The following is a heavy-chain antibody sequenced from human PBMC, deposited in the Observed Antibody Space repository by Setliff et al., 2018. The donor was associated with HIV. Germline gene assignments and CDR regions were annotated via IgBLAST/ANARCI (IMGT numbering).Heavy chain of an antibody. D-gene: IGHD4-17*01. V-gene: IGHV4-4*09. CDR2: MHSSGST. CDR1: GGSISRYY. CDR3: ARPIPYGLDWYFDL. J-gene: IGHJ2*01. Sequence: SETLSLTCTVSGGSISRYYWSWIRQSPWKGLEFIGYMHSSGSTNYNPSLETRVTLSVDTSKSQFSLKLTSVTASDTAMYYCARPIPYGLDWYFDLWGRGTLVTVSS.